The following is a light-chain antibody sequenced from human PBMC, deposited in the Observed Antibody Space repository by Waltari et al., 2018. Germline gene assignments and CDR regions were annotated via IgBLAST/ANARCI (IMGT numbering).Light chain of an antibody. CDR2: QDS. CDR3: QAWDSSTVV. Sequence: SYEVTQPPSVSVSPGETASITCSGDKLGNRYTCWYQQKPGQSPVLVIYQDSKLPSGIPERFSGSNSGNTATLTISGTQAMDEADYFCQAWDSSTVVFGGGTRLTVL. V-gene: IGLV3-1*01. CDR1: KLGNRY. J-gene: IGLJ2*01.